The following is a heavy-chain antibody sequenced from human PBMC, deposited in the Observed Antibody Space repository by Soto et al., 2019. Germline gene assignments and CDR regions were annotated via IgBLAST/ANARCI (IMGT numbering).Heavy chain of an antibody. CDR1: GFTFTSYT. V-gene: IGHV3-33*01. Sequence: QVQLVESGGGVVQPGGSLRLSCATSGFTFTSYTMHWVRQAPGKGLEWVATFWYDASDQKYADSVKGRFTISRNPSTSTLYLHMDSLRPEDTALYYCAFGSWNQYYFDYWGQEILVTVSS. D-gene: IGHD6-13*01. CDR2: FWYDASDQ. J-gene: IGHJ4*02. CDR3: AFGSWNQYYFDY.